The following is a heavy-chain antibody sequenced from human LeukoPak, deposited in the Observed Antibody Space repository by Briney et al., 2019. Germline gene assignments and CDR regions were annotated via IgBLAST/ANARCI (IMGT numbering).Heavy chain of an antibody. CDR1: GFAFSSYG. J-gene: IGHJ6*03. CDR2: IRFDGTKT. CDR3: AREYPENYYYYMDV. D-gene: IGHD1-14*01. V-gene: IGHV3-30*02. Sequence: HPGGSLRLSCAVSGFAFSSYGMHWVRQAPGKGPEWLAFIRFDGTKTYYADSVKGRFTTSRDNSKNTLYLQMNSLRPEDTAVYYCAREYPENYYYYMDVWGKGTTVTVSS.